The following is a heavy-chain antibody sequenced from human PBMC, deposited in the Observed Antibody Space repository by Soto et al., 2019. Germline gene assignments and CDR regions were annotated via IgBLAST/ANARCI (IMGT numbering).Heavy chain of an antibody. V-gene: IGHV3-23*01. D-gene: IGHD6-13*01. CDR2: ISGSGGST. Sequence: GGSLRLSCAASGFTFSSYAMSWVRQAPGKGLEWVSAISGSGGSTYYADSVKGRFTISRDNSKNTLYLQMNSLRAEDTAVYYCARSTYHYSSSWTGNDAFDIWGQGTMVTVSS. CDR3: ARSTYHYSSSWTGNDAFDI. J-gene: IGHJ3*02. CDR1: GFTFSSYA.